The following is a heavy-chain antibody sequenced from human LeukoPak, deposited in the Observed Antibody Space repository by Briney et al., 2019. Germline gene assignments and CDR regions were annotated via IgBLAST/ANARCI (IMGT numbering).Heavy chain of an antibody. D-gene: IGHD5-12*01. Sequence: ASVKVSCKASGYTSTGYYMHWVRQAPGRGLEWMGWINPNSGGTNYAQKFQGRVTMTRDTSISTAYMELSRLRSDDTAVYYCARDGDIVATADYWGQGTLVTVSS. CDR3: ARDGDIVATADY. V-gene: IGHV1-2*02. CDR1: GYTSTGYY. CDR2: INPNSGGT. J-gene: IGHJ4*02.